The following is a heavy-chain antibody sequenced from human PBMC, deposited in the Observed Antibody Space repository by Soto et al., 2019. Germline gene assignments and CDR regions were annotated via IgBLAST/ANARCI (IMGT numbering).Heavy chain of an antibody. Sequence: SETLSLTCTVSGGSISSYYWSWIRQPPGKGLEWIGYIYYSGSTNYNPSLKSRVTISVDTSKSQFSLKLSSVTAADTAVYYCARRGDDYGDYDGPFRFDYWGQGTLVTVSS. CDR2: IYYSGST. CDR3: ARRGDDYGDYDGPFRFDY. D-gene: IGHD4-17*01. J-gene: IGHJ4*02. CDR1: GGSISSYY. V-gene: IGHV4-59*08.